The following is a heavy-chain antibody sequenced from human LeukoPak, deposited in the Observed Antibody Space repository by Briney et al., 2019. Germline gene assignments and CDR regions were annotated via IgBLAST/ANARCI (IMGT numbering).Heavy chain of an antibody. CDR2: ISYDGSNK. CDR3: ARDSSPVAGRDDAFDI. J-gene: IGHJ3*02. Sequence: GGSLRLSCAASGFTFSSYGMHWVRQAPGKGLEWVAVISYDGSNKYYADSVKGRFTISRDNSKNTLYLQMNSLRAEDTAVYYCARDSSPVAGRDDAFDIWGQGTMVTVSS. CDR1: GFTFSSYG. V-gene: IGHV3-30*03. D-gene: IGHD6-19*01.